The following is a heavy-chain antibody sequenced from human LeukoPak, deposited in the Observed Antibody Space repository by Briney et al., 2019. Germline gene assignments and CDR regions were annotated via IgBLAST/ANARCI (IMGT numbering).Heavy chain of an antibody. V-gene: IGHV3-21*01. CDR1: GFTFSSYS. J-gene: IGHJ6*04. CDR2: ISSSSSYI. D-gene: IGHD3-10*01. Sequence: GGSLRLSCAASGFTFSSYSMNWVRQAPGKGLEWVSSISSSSSYIYCADSVKGRFTISRDNAKNSLYLQMNSLRAEGTAVYYCARDQGYYGSGSYLGPYYYYGMDVWGKGTTVTVSS. CDR3: ARDQGYYGSGSYLGPYYYYGMDV.